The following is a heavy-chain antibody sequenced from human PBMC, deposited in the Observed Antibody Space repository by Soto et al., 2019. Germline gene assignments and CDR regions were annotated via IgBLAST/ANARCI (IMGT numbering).Heavy chain of an antibody. J-gene: IGHJ4*02. CDR2: ISGSGGST. CDR1: GFTFSSYA. Sequence: EVQLLESGGGLVQPGGSLRLSCAASGFTFSSYAMNWVRQAPGKGLEWVSVISGSGGSTYYADSVKGRFIISRDNSKNTLYLQMNSLRAEDTAVYYCAKRGSGSYYHYWGQGTLVTVSS. D-gene: IGHD1-26*01. CDR3: AKRGSGSYYHY. V-gene: IGHV3-23*01.